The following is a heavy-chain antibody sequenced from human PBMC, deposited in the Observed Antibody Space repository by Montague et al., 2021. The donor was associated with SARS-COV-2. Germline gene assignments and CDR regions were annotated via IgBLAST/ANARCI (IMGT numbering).Heavy chain of an antibody. CDR3: ARVRLTGTTAPYFDY. CDR1: GDSIRSYY. V-gene: IGHV4-59*01. J-gene: IGHJ4*02. Sequence: SETLSLTCTVSGDSIRSYYWSWIRQPPGKGLEWIGNIYYSGITNYNPSLKSRVTTSIDTSKNQFSLRLSSVTAADTAVYYCARVRLTGTTAPYFDYWGQGTLDTVSS. CDR2: IYYSGIT. D-gene: IGHD1-1*01.